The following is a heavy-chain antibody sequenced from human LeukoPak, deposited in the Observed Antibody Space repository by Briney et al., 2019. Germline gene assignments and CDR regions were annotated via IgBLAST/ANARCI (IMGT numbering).Heavy chain of an antibody. CDR1: EFTFSTYG. CDR3: AKVRSGYYFDY. Sequence: GGSLRLSCAASEFTFSTYGMSWVRQAPGKGLEWVSLISASGGSTYYADSVKGRFTISRDNSKNTLYLQMNSLRAEDTALYYSAKVRSGYYFDYWGQGTLVTVSS. D-gene: IGHD3-22*01. J-gene: IGHJ4*02. V-gene: IGHV3-23*01. CDR2: ISASGGST.